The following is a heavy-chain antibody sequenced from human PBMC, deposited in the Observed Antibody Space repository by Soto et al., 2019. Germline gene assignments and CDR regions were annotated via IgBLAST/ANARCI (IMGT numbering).Heavy chain of an antibody. CDR1: GYSISSSNW. J-gene: IGHJ5*02. V-gene: IGHV4-4*02. CDR2: IYRSGST. CDR3: ASLMTTGTSNWFDP. Sequence: PSETLSLTCAVSGYSISSSNWWSWVRQPPGKGLEWIGEIYRSGSTNYNPSLKSRVTISVDKSKNQFSLKLSSVTAADTAVYYCASLMTTGTSNWFDPWGQGSLVTVSS. D-gene: IGHD4-17*01.